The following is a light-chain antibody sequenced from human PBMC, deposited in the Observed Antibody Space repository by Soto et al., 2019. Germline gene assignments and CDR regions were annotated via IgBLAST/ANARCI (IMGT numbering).Light chain of an antibody. CDR1: SSNIGGNY. J-gene: IGLJ3*02. CDR2: GNT. Sequence: QSVLNQPPSASGTPGQRLIISCSGSSSNIGGNYVFWYQQLPGTAPKLLIFGNTKRPSGVPDRFSGSKSGTSASLAISGLRSEDEADYYCASWDDSLSGVVFGGGTKVTVL. CDR3: ASWDDSLSGVV. V-gene: IGLV1-47*02.